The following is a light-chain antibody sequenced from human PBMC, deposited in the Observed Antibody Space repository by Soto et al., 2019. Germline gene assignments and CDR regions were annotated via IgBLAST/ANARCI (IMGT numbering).Light chain of an antibody. CDR1: QSVGPY. CDR2: DAS. Sequence: SPVTLSLSPGEIATLSCRASQSVGPYLGWLQQKPGQAPRLLIYDASKRATDVPGRFSGSGSGTDFILTISSLEPDDFAIYYWKQGRDSINLGHEIRMEIK. J-gene: IGKJ5*01. CDR3: KQGRDSIN. V-gene: IGKV3-11*01.